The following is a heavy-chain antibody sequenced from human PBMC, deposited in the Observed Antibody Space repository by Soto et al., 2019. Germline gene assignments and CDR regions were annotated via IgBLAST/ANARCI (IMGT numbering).Heavy chain of an antibody. J-gene: IGHJ4*02. CDR1: GFSLTTDRVG. CDR2: IYWDDSK. CDR3: AHAYGGRSLY. V-gene: IGHV2-5*02. D-gene: IGHD1-26*01. Sequence: QITLKESGPTLVKPTQTLTLTCTFSGFSLTTDRVGVGWIRQPPGEALEWLAVIYWDDSKTYRPSLESRLTITKDTSKTLVALTMTNMDSLDTATYYCAHAYGGRSLYWGQGTLVTVPS.